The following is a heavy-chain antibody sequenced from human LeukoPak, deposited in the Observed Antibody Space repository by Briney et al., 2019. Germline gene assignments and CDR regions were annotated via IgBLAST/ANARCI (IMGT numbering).Heavy chain of an antibody. D-gene: IGHD3-22*01. J-gene: IGHJ6*02. Sequence: PSETLSLTCTVSGGSISSYYWSWIRQPPGKGLEWIGYIYYSGSTNYNPSLKSRVTISVDTSKNQFSLKLSSVTAADTAVYYCAREGFYYDSSGSPVYYGMDVWGQGTTVTVSS. V-gene: IGHV4-59*01. CDR3: AREGFYYDSSGSPVYYGMDV. CDR2: IYYSGST. CDR1: GGSISSYY.